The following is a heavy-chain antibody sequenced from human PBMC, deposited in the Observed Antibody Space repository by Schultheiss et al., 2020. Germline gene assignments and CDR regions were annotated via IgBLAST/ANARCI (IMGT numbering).Heavy chain of an antibody. Sequence: SCAASGFTFSTYGMHWVRQAPGKGLEWVAVLSHDGTNWYYADSVKGRFTISRDNSKNTLYLQMNSLRAEDTAVYYCAKDCAAMVRGVTASDYWGRGTLVIGCS. CDR1: GFTFSTYG. V-gene: IGHV3-30*18. CDR3: AKDCAAMVRGVTASDY. D-gene: IGHD3-10*01. J-gene: IGHJ4*02. CDR2: LSHDGTNW.